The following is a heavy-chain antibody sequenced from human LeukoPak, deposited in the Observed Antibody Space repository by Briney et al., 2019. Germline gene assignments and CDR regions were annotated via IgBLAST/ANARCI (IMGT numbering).Heavy chain of an antibody. CDR1: GYTLTELS. V-gene: IGHV1-24*01. CDR3: ATGEISRYSSSWYSERSSIKRTNFDY. D-gene: IGHD6-13*01. CDR2: FDPEDGET. Sequence: ASVKVSCKVSGYTLTELSMHWVRRAPGKGLEWMGGFDPEDGETIYAQKFQGRVTMTEDTSTDTAYMELSSLRSEDTAVYYCATGEISRYSSSWYSERSSIKRTNFDYWGQGTLVTVSS. J-gene: IGHJ4*02.